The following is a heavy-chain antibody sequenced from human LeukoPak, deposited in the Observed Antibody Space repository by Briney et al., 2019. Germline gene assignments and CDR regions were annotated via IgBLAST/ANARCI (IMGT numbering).Heavy chain of an antibody. Sequence: PSETLSLTCTVSGGSISSYYWSWTRQPPGKGLEWIGYIYYSGSTNYNPSLKSRVTISVDTSKNQFSLKLSSVTAADTAVYYCAGSEGYWYFDLWGRGTLVTVSS. CDR3: AGSEGYWYFDL. CDR2: IYYSGST. CDR1: GGSISSYY. J-gene: IGHJ2*01. V-gene: IGHV4-59*08.